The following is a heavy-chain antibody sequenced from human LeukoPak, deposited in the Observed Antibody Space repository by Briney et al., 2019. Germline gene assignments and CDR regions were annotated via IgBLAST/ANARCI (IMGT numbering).Heavy chain of an antibody. V-gene: IGHV4-38-2*02. CDR3: ASSYGDYVGGGAFDI. CDR1: GYSISSGYF. Sequence: SETLSLTCTVSGYSISSGYFWGWIRQPPGKGLEWIGEINHSGSTNYNPSLKSRVTISVDTSKNQFSLKLSSVTAADTAVYYCASSYGDYVGGGAFDIWGQGTMVTVSS. CDR2: INHSGST. J-gene: IGHJ3*02. D-gene: IGHD4-17*01.